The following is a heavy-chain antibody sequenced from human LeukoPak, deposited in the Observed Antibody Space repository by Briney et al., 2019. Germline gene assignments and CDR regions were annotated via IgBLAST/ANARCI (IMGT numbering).Heavy chain of an antibody. D-gene: IGHD3-10*01. J-gene: IGHJ6*02. V-gene: IGHV3-11*05. CDR3: ARAMVRGVITPYYYCYGMDV. CDR2: ISSSSSYT. Sequence: GGSLRLSCAASGFTFSDYYMSWIRQAPGKGLEWVSYISSSSSYTNYADSVKGRFTISRDNAKNSLYLQMNSLRAEDTAVYYCARAMVRGVITPYYYCYGMDVWGQGTTVTVSS. CDR1: GFTFSDYY.